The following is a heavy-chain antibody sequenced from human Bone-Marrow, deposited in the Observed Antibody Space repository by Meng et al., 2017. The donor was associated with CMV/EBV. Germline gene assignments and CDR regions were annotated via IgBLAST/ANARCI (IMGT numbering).Heavy chain of an antibody. Sequence: GESLKISCAASDFTFSDYPMHWVRQAPGNGLEWVARISDDGSYREFADSVRGRFSISRDNSKRMVFLEMNSLRGDDTAVYYCVREQWLVKVQDYWGDGTLVTVSS. J-gene: IGHJ4*01. D-gene: IGHD6-19*01. CDR1: DFTFSDYP. CDR2: ISDDGSYR. V-gene: IGHV3-30*04. CDR3: VREQWLVKVQDY.